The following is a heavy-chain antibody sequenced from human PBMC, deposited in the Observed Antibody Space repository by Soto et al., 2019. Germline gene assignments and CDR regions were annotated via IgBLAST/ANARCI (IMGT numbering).Heavy chain of an antibody. CDR2: INYGGTT. CDR3: ARPMFGYTTQPAFHY. CDR1: GGSISSSGYY. J-gene: IGHJ4*02. Sequence: SETLSLTCAVSGGSISSSGYYWGWIRQPPGKGLEWIGSINYGGTTYYNPSLKSRLTISVDTSKNQFSLKLSSVTAADTAVYYCARPMFGYTTQPAFHYWGQGTLVTVSS. V-gene: IGHV4-39*01. D-gene: IGHD3-10*02.